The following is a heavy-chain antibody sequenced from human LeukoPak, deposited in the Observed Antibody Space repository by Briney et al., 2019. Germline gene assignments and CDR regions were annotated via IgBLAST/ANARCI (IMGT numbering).Heavy chain of an antibody. CDR3: AGVDV. CDR2: ISYDGSNK. CDR1: GFTFSSYA. D-gene: IGHD2-2*03. J-gene: IGHJ4*02. V-gene: IGHV3-30*04. Sequence: GRSLRLSCAASGFTFSSYAMHWVRQAPGKGLEWVAVISYDGSNKYYADSVKGRFTISRDNSKNTLYLQMNSLRAEDTAVYYCAGVDVWGQGTLVTVPS.